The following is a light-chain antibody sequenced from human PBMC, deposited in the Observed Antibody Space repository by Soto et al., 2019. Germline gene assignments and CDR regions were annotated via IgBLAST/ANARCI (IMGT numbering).Light chain of an antibody. J-gene: IGKJ4*01. Sequence: DIQMTQSPSSLSASVGDRVTITCRASQAIYNYLAWYQQKPGKVPTLLISAASTLQSGVPSRFSGSESGTDFTLTISSLHPEDVATYYCQKFSAVPTFGGGTKVEI. CDR3: QKFSAVPT. V-gene: IGKV1-27*01. CDR2: AAS. CDR1: QAIYNY.